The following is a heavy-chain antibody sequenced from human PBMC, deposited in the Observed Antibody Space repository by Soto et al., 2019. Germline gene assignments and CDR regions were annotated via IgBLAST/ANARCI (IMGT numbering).Heavy chain of an antibody. V-gene: IGHV4-30-4*01. CDR3: ARGGPAYYDFWSGYFSGPTFDY. D-gene: IGHD3-3*01. Sequence: PSETLSLTCTVSGGSICSGDYYWSWLRQPPGKGLEWIGYIYYSGSTYYNPSLKSRVTISVDTSKNQFSLKLSSVTAADTAVYYCARGGPAYYDFWSGYFSGPTFDYWGQGTLVTVSS. CDR2: IYYSGST. CDR1: GGSICSGDYY. J-gene: IGHJ4*02.